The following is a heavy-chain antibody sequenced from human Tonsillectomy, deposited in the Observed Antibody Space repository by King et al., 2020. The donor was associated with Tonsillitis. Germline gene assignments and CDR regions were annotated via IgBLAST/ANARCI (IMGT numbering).Heavy chain of an antibody. CDR3: ARGNGSGRYY. V-gene: IGHV4-31*03. CDR2: FYYSGST. Sequence: VQLQESGPGLVKPSQTLSLSCTVSGGSISSSGYYWGWIRQNPGKGLGWIGYFYYSGSTYYNPSLKSRVTISVDPSKNQFSLKLSPVTAADTAVYYCARGNGSGRYYWGQGTLVTVSS. CDR1: GGSISSSGYY. D-gene: IGHD3-10*01. J-gene: IGHJ4*02.